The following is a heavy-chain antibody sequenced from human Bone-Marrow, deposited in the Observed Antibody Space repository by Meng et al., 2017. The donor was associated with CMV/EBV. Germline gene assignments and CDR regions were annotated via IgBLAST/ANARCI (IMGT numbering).Heavy chain of an antibody. CDR1: GYTFTSYY. V-gene: IGHV1-46*01. J-gene: IGHJ4*02. D-gene: IGHD3-3*01. CDR3: ARGVTIFGVVYYFDY. Sequence: SGYTFTSYYMHWVRQAPGQGLEWMGISNPSGGSTSYAQKFQGRVTMTRDTSTSTVYMELSSLRSEDTAVYYCARGVTIFGVVYYFDYWGQGTLVTVSS. CDR2: SNPSGGST.